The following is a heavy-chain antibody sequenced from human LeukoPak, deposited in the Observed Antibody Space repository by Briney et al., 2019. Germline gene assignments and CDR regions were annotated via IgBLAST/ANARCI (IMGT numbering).Heavy chain of an antibody. CDR1: GFTFNNYA. CDR3: THGSMYQLDY. J-gene: IGHJ4*02. CDR2: IISGAGST. Sequence: PGGSLRLSCAASGFTFNNYAMSWVRQAPGKGLEWVSGIISGAGSTYYADSVKGRFTISRDNSKNTLYLQMNSLRAEDTAVYYCTHGSMYQLDYWGQGTLVTVSS. V-gene: IGHV3-23*01. D-gene: IGHD2-2*01.